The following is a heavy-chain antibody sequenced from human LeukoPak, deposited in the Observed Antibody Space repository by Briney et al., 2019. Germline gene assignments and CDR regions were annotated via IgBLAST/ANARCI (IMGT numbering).Heavy chain of an antibody. CDR1: GYTFTSYA. V-gene: IGHV7-4-1*02. CDR2: INTNTGNP. Sequence: ASVKVSCKASGYTFTSYAMNWVRQAPGQGLEWMGWINTNTGNPTYAQGFTGRFVFSLDTSVSTAYLQISSLKAEDTAVYYCARESIAAADPNWFDPWGQGTLVTVSS. D-gene: IGHD6-13*01. J-gene: IGHJ5*02. CDR3: ARESIAAADPNWFDP.